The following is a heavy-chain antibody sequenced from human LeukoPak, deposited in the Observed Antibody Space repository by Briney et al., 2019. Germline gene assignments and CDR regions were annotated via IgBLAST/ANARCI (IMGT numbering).Heavy chain of an antibody. CDR2: IYYSGRT. J-gene: IGHJ4*02. V-gene: IGHV4-39*07. CDR3: ARVAGYYDYAWGSYRLHYYFDY. D-gene: IGHD3-16*02. CDR1: GGSISSSSYY. Sequence: SETLSLTCTVSGGSISSSSYYWGWIRQPPGKGLEWIGNIYYSGRTYYNPSLKSRVTISVDTSKNQFSLKLSSVTAADTAVYYCARVAGYYDYAWGSYRLHYYFDYWGQGTLVTVSS.